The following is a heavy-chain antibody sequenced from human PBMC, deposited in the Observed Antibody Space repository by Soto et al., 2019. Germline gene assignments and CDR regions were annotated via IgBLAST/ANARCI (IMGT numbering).Heavy chain of an antibody. D-gene: IGHD6-19*01. Sequence: QVQLVQSGAEVKKPGSSVKVSCKASGGTFSSYAISWVRQAPGQGLEWMGGIIPIFGTANYAQKFQGRVTXXAXEXXSTAYMELSSLRSEDTAVYYCARELPVAAEGYFDSWGQGTLVTVSS. CDR3: ARELPVAAEGYFDS. CDR2: IIPIFGTA. CDR1: GGTFSSYA. J-gene: IGHJ4*02. V-gene: IGHV1-69*12.